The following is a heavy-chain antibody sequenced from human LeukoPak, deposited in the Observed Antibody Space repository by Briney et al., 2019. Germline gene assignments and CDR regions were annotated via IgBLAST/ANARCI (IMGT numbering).Heavy chain of an antibody. J-gene: IGHJ4*02. CDR2: VNADGGNT. CDR1: GFAFDNYR. Sequence: GGSLRLSCTASGFAFDNYRMSWVRQAPGKGLEWVSTVNADGGNTYYADSVKGRFTISRDNSKSTLILQMNSLRVEDTALYYCTKRVKYGGTWDHFADWGQGTLVTVSS. CDR3: TKRVKYGGTWDHFAD. V-gene: IGHV3-23*01. D-gene: IGHD1-26*01.